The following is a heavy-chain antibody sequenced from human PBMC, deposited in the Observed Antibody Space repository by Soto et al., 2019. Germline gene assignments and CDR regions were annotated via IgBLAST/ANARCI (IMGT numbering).Heavy chain of an antibody. D-gene: IGHD6-13*01. CDR1: GFTFSTFG. Sequence: QVQLVESGGGVVQPGRSLRLSCAASGFTFSTFGMHWVRQAPGKGLEWVAVIWYDGSYKYYAESVKGRFTISRDNSKNTLYLQMNSLRAEDTAVYYCARDKTAAVHYFEYWGQGTLLTVSS. CDR2: IWYDGSYK. CDR3: ARDKTAAVHYFEY. J-gene: IGHJ4*02. V-gene: IGHV3-33*01.